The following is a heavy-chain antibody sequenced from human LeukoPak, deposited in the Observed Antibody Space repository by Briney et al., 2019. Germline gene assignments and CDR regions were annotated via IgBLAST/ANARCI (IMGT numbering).Heavy chain of an antibody. CDR1: GYSISSGYH. CDR2: IYHSGST. V-gene: IGHV4-38-2*02. CDR3: AREPGYSGYASSYYYMDV. Sequence: PSETLSLTCTVSGYSISSGYHWGWIRQPPGKGLEWIGGIYHSGSTYYNPSLKSRVTISVDTSKNQFSLKLSSVTAADTAVYYCAREPGYSGYASSYYYMDVWGKGTTVTVSS. D-gene: IGHD5-12*01. J-gene: IGHJ6*03.